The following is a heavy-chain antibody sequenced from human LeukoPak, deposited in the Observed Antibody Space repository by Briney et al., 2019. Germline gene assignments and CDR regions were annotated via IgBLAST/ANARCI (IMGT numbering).Heavy chain of an antibody. V-gene: IGHV3-23*01. CDR3: AKDQLYYGSGSYYKTYY. D-gene: IGHD3-10*01. Sequence: GGSLRLSCAASGFTFSSYSMNWVRQAPGKGLEWVSAISGSGGSTYYADSVKGRFTISRDNSKNTLYLQMNSLRAEDTAVYYCAKDQLYYGSGSYYKTYYWGQGTLVTVSS. CDR2: ISGSGGST. CDR1: GFTFSSYS. J-gene: IGHJ4*02.